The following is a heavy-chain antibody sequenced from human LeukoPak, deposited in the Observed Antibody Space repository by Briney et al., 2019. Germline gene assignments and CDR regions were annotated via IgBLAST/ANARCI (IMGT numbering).Heavy chain of an antibody. CDR1: GGTFSSYA. Sequence: AASVKVPCKASGGTFSSYAISWVRQAPGQGLESMGGIIPIFGTANYAQKFQGRVTITADESTSTAYMELSSLRSEDTAVYYCARDGIAARPAQYYYYYYYMDVWGKGTTVTVSS. D-gene: IGHD6-6*01. CDR3: ARDGIAARPAQYYYYYYYMDV. CDR2: IIPIFGTA. J-gene: IGHJ6*03. V-gene: IGHV1-69*13.